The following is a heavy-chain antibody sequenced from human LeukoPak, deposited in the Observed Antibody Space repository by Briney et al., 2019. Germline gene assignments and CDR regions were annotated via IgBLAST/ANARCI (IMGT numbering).Heavy chain of an antibody. D-gene: IGHD4-17*01. CDR3: ASSRHDYGDYSWFDP. J-gene: IGHJ5*02. CDR2: INTNTGNP. CDR1: GYTFTSYA. V-gene: IGHV7-4-1*02. Sequence: GASVKVSCKASGYTFTSYAMNWVRQAPGQGLEWMGWINTNTGNPTYAQGFTGRFVFSLDTSVSTAYLQISSLKAEDTAVYYCASSRHDYGDYSWFDPWGQGTLVTVSS.